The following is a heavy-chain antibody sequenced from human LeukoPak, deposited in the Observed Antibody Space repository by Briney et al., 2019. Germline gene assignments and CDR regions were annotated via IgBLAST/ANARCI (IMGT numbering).Heavy chain of an antibody. Sequence: ASVKVSCKASGYTFISYGISWVRQAPGQGLEWMGWISGYNGNKDYAQKFQGRVIMTTDTFASTAYMELRSLRSDDTALYFCARDLTTYGQRGYFDYWGQGTLVTVSS. J-gene: IGHJ4*02. V-gene: IGHV1-18*01. CDR1: GYTFISYG. D-gene: IGHD3-10*01. CDR2: ISGYNGNK. CDR3: ARDLTTYGQRGYFDY.